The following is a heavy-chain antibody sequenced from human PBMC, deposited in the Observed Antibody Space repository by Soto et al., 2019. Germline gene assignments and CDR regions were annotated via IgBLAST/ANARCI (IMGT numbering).Heavy chain of an antibody. V-gene: IGHV3-9*01. CDR3: AKDTRSAPSSSWSP. Sequence: GGSLRLSCAASGFTFDDYAMHWVRQAPGKGLEWVSGISWNSGSIGYADSVKGRFTISRDNAKNSLYLQMNSLRAEDTALYYCAKDTRSAPSSSWSPWGQGTLVTVSS. CDR2: ISWNSGSI. D-gene: IGHD6-13*01. J-gene: IGHJ5*02. CDR1: GFTFDDYA.